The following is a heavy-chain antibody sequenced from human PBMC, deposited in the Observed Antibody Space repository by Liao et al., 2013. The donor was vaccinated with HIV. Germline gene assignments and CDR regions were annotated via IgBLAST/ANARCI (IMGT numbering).Heavy chain of an antibody. CDR2: INHSGST. J-gene: IGHJ2*01. D-gene: IGHD2-21*01. V-gene: IGHV4-34*01. Sequence: QVQLQQWGAGLLKPSETLSLTCAVYGGSFSGYYWSWIRQPPGKGLEWIGEINHSGSTNYNPSLKSRVTISVDTSKNQFSLKLSSVTAADTAVYYCAREWRIPRWYFDLWGRGTLVTVSS. CDR3: AREWRIPRWYFDL. CDR1: GGSFSGYY.